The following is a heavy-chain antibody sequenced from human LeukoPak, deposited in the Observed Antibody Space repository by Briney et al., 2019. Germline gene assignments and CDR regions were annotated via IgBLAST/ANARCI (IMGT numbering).Heavy chain of an antibody. Sequence: NPGGSLRLSCAASGFTFSSYSMNWVRQAPGKGLEWVSSISSSSSYIYYADSVKGRFTISRDNAKNSLYLQMNSLRAEDTAVYYCARELEGLYNWFDPWGQGTLVTVSS. J-gene: IGHJ5*02. CDR2: ISSSSSYI. D-gene: IGHD1-1*01. CDR1: GFTFSSYS. V-gene: IGHV3-21*01. CDR3: ARELEGLYNWFDP.